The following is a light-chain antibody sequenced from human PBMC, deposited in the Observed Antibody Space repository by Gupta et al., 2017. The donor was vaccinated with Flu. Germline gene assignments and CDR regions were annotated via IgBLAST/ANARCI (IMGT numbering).Light chain of an antibody. Sequence: QCVLTQPSSVSGTPGQWVTISCSGSSYNIGSNSVNWYQQHPGTAPKLLIFSNTQRPSGVPERFSGSKSGTSASLAISRLQSEDEADYYCAAWDDSRNGLVFGGGTKLTVL. V-gene: IGLV1-44*01. CDR2: SNT. J-gene: IGLJ3*02. CDR1: SYNIGSNS. CDR3: AAWDDSRNGLV.